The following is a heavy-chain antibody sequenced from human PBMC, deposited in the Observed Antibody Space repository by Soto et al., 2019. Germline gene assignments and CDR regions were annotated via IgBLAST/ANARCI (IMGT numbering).Heavy chain of an antibody. CDR2: IYYSGST. Sequence: PSETLSLTCTVSGGSINTYYWSWIRQSPGKGLEWIANIYYSGSTNYNPSLRSRVTISVDTSKSQFSLELSSVTAADTAVYYCARVQYTDPLFYFDYWGQGTLVTVSS. CDR1: GGSINTYY. J-gene: IGHJ4*02. D-gene: IGHD4-4*01. CDR3: ARVQYTDPLFYFDY. V-gene: IGHV4-59*01.